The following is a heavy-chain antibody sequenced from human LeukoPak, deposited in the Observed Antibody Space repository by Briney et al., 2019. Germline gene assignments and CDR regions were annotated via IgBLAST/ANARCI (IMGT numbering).Heavy chain of an antibody. Sequence: SETLSLTCTVSGGSISSGGYYWSWIRQPPGKGLEWIGYIYHSGSTYYNPSLKSRVTISVDRSKNQFSLKLSSVTAADTAVYYCARDGEYCSSTSCPGGPFDYWGQGTLVTVSS. D-gene: IGHD2-2*01. CDR3: ARDGEYCSSTSCPGGPFDY. J-gene: IGHJ4*02. CDR2: IYHSGST. V-gene: IGHV4-30-2*01. CDR1: GGSISSGGYY.